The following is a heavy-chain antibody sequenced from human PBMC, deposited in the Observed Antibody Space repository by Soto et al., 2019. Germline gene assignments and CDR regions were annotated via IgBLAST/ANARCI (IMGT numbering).Heavy chain of an antibody. CDR3: AKDHDPFSSYYYGLDV. CDR2: INAIGGSI. CDR1: ASIFGSYA. J-gene: IGHJ6*02. Sequence: GXSLRVSCAVSASIFGSYAMIWVRQAPGKGLEWVSTINAIGGSIYYADSVKGRFTISRDDAKNTLYLEMNSLRLEDTSLYYCAKDHDPFSSYYYGLDVWGPGPTVTVS. V-gene: IGHV3-23*01.